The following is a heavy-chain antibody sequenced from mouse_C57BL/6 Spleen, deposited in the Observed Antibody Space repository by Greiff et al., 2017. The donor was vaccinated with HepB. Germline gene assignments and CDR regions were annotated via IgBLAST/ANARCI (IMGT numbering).Heavy chain of an antibody. CDR1: GYTFTSYW. CDR2: IDPSDSYT. CDR3: ARRGNYGDY. J-gene: IGHJ2*01. Sequence: VQLQQSGAELVMPGASVKLSCKASGYTFTSYWMHWVKQRPGQGLEWIGEIDPSDSYTNYNQKFKGKSTLTVDKSSSTAYMQLSSLTSEDSAVYYCARRGNYGDYWGQGTTLTVSS. D-gene: IGHD2-1*01. V-gene: IGHV1-69*01.